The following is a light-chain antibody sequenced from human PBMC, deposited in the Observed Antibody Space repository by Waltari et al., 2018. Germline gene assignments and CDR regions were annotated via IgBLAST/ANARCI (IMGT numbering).Light chain of an antibody. CDR1: QGVRND. CDR3: LQDYSYPRT. V-gene: IGKV1-6*01. Sequence: AIQMTQSPSSLSASIGDRVTITCRASQGVRNDVGWYQQKPGKTPKLLVYAASTLHIGVPSRFSGSGSDTDFTLTVTSLQSEDFATYYCLQDYSYPRTFGQGTRVEIK. J-gene: IGKJ1*01. CDR2: AAS.